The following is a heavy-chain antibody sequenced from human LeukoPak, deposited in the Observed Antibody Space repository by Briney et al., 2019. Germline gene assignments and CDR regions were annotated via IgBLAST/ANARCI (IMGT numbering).Heavy chain of an antibody. V-gene: IGHV4-59*01. CDR3: ARTGPHYYYGMDV. CDR2: IYYTGST. J-gene: IGHJ6*02. D-gene: IGHD3-9*01. CDR1: GGSISSYC. Sequence: SSETLSLTCTVSGGSISSYCWSWIRQPPGKGLEWIGYIYYTGSTNYNPSLESRVTISLDTSKNQFPLKLSSVTAADTAVYYCARTGPHYYYGMDVWGQGTTVTVSS.